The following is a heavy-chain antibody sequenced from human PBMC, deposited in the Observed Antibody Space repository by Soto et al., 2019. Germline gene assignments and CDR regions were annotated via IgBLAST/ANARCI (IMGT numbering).Heavy chain of an antibody. Sequence: PGGSLRLSCAASGFVFNNYGMHWVRQAPGKGLDWVAAISYDGSYKFYADSVQGRFTISRDNSKNTLYLQMNSLRSEDTAVYYCAKDLSPLTDGYNFVDYWGQGALVTVSS. CDR2: ISYDGSYK. J-gene: IGHJ4*02. D-gene: IGHD1-1*01. V-gene: IGHV3-30*18. CDR1: GFVFNNYG. CDR3: AKDLSPLTDGYNFVDY.